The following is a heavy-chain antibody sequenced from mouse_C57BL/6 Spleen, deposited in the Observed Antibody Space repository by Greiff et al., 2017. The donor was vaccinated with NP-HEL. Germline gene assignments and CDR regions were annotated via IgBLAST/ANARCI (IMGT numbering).Heavy chain of an antibody. CDR1: GYAFSSSW. D-gene: IGHD1-1*01. J-gene: IGHJ2*01. V-gene: IGHV1-82*01. Sequence: VQLQQSGPELVKPGASVKISCKASGYAFSSSWMNWVKQRPGKGLEWIGRIYPGDGDTNYNGKFKGKATLTADKSSSTAYMQLSSLTSEDSAVYFCARDYYGSSYLYWGQGTTLTVSS. CDR3: ARDYYGSSYLY. CDR2: IYPGDGDT.